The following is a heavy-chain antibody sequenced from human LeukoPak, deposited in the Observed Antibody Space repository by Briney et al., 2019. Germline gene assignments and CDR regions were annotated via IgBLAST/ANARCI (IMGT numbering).Heavy chain of an antibody. CDR3: ARDYSNWGNWFDP. CDR2: IYYSGST. D-gene: IGHD4-11*01. CDR1: GGSISSSSYY. Sequence: SETLSLTCTVSGGSISSSSYYWGWIRQPPGKGLEWIGSIYYSGSTYYNPSLKSRVTISVDTSKNQFSLKLSSVTAADTAVYYCARDYSNWGNWFDPWGQGTLVTVSS. V-gene: IGHV4-39*02. J-gene: IGHJ5*02.